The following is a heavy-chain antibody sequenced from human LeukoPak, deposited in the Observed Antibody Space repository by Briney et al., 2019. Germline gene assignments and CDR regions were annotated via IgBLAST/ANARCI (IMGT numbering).Heavy chain of an antibody. CDR1: GGPFSGYY. CDR2: INHSGST. V-gene: IGHV4-34*01. Sequence: KASETLSLTCAVYGGPFSGYYWSWIRQPPGKGLEWIGEINHSGSTNSNPSLKSRVTISVDTSKNQFSLNLSSVTAADTAVYYCASELDYYDSSGSREYFDYWGQGTLVTVSS. J-gene: IGHJ4*02. D-gene: IGHD3-22*01. CDR3: ASELDYYDSSGSREYFDY.